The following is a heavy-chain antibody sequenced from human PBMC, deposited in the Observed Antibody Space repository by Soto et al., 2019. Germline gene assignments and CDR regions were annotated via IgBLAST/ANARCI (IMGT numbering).Heavy chain of an antibody. J-gene: IGHJ6*02. D-gene: IGHD1-1*01. V-gene: IGHV1-18*01. CDR1: GYTFTSYG. Sequence: QVQLVQSGAEVKKPGASVKVSCKASGYTFTSYGISWVRQAPGQGLEWMGWISASNGNTNYAQKLKCKVPMPTAPAPSTAYMERRSVRSDDTAVYYWTRVGRTLQQRQSRHYYGMDVWGQGTTLTVS. CDR2: ISASNGNT. CDR3: TRVGRTLQQRQSRHYYGMDV.